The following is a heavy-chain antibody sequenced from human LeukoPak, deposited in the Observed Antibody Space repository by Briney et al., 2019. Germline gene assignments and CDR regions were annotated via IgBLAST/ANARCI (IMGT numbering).Heavy chain of an antibody. J-gene: IGHJ3*02. Sequence: GGSLRLSCAASGFTFSTSGMHWVRQSPGKGLEWMALISYDGSYKDFADSVQGRFTISRDNSKNTLYLQMNSLRPEDTAVYYCASWDPQLGDAYDIWGQGTMVTVSS. D-gene: IGHD3-16*01. V-gene: IGHV3-30*03. CDR2: ISYDGSYK. CDR3: ASWDPQLGDAYDI. CDR1: GFTFSTSG.